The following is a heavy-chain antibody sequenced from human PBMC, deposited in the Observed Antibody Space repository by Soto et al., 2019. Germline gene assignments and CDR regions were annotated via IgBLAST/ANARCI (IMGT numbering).Heavy chain of an antibody. V-gene: IGHV1-46*01. J-gene: IGHJ4*02. CDR1: GYTFSNYY. CDR3: ARDSAKGRDGYNPFDY. D-gene: IGHD5-12*01. CDR2: INPSGAGT. Sequence: QVQLMQSGAEVKKPGASVKVSCRASGYTFSNYYMHWVRQAPGQGLEWMGIINPSGAGTSYAQKFQGRVTMTRDTSTSTVYMDLISLRSEDTAMYYCARDSAKGRDGYNPFDYWGQGTLVTVSS.